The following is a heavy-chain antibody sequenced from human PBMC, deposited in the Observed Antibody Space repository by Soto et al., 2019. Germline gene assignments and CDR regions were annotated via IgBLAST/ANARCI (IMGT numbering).Heavy chain of an antibody. J-gene: IGHJ5*02. Sequence: SETLSLTCTVSGGSISSSSYYWGWIRQPPGKGLEWIGSIYYSGSTYYNPSLKSRVTISVDTSKNQFSLKLSSVTAADTAVYYCARLKPLYYYDSSGYYGAFDPWGQGTLVTVS. CDR2: IYYSGST. D-gene: IGHD3-22*01. CDR3: ARLKPLYYYDSSGYYGAFDP. V-gene: IGHV4-39*01. CDR1: GGSISSSSYY.